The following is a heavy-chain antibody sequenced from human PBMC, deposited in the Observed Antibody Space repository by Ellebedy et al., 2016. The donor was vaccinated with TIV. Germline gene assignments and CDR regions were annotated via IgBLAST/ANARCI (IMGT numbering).Heavy chain of an antibody. CDR2: SKNKHNSYTT. Sequence: GESLKISCAASGFIFSDHYMDWVRQAPGKGLEWVGRSKNKHNSYTTNYSASVRGRFTISRDDSKNSLFLQMNSLMTEDTAVYYCTSSHFDSSWTFDNWGQGTLVSVSS. D-gene: IGHD6-13*01. CDR3: TSSHFDSSWTFDN. CDR1: GFIFSDHY. J-gene: IGHJ4*02. V-gene: IGHV3-72*01.